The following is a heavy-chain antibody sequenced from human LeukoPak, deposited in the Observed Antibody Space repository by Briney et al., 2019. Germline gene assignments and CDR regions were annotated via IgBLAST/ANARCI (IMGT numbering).Heavy chain of an antibody. J-gene: IGHJ4*02. Sequence: ASVKVSCKASGYTFTSYDINWARQATGQGLEWMGWMNPNSGNTGYAQKFQGRVTITRNTSISTAYMELSSLRSEDTAVYYCARDGEDGTPNDYWGQGTLVTVSS. V-gene: IGHV1-8*03. D-gene: IGHD7-27*01. CDR1: GYTFTSYD. CDR2: MNPNSGNT. CDR3: ARDGEDGTPNDY.